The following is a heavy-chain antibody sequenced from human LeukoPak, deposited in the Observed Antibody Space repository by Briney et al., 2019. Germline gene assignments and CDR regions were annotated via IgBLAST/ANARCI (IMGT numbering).Heavy chain of an antibody. CDR2: INPNSGGT. J-gene: IGHJ4*02. CDR3: ARGARVIQLWLRGHFDY. CDR1: GYTFTGYY. V-gene: IGHV1-2*02. Sequence: ASVKVSCKASGYTFTGYYMRWVREAPGQGLGWMGWINPNSGGTNYAQNFQGRVTMTRDTSISTAYMELSRLRSDDTAVYYCARGARVIQLWLRGHFDYWGQGTLVTVSS. D-gene: IGHD5-18*01.